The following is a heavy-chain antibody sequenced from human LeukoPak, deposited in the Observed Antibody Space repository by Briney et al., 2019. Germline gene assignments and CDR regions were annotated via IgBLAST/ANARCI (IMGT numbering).Heavy chain of an antibody. D-gene: IGHD2-2*01. J-gene: IGHJ6*04. Sequence: GGSLRLSCAASGFTFSSYGMHWVRQAPGKGLEWVAVISYDGSNKYYADSVKGRFTISRDNSKNTLHLQMNSLRAEDTAVYYCAKDRVLYCSSTSCDDSYGMDVWGKGTTVTVSS. CDR3: AKDRVLYCSSTSCDDSYGMDV. CDR1: GFTFSSYG. CDR2: ISYDGSNK. V-gene: IGHV3-30*18.